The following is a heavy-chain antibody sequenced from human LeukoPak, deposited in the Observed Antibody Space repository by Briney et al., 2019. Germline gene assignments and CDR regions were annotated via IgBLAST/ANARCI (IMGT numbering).Heavy chain of an antibody. CDR3: ARLGRGYCSGGSCYSDY. CDR1: GGSFSGYY. V-gene: IGHV4-34*01. D-gene: IGHD2-15*01. Sequence: SETLSLTCAVYGGSFSGYYWSWIRQPPGKGLEWIGEINHSGSTNYNPSLKSRVTISVDTSKNQFSLKLSSVTAADTAVYYCARLGRGYCSGGSCYSDYWGQGTLVTVSS. CDR2: INHSGST. J-gene: IGHJ4*02.